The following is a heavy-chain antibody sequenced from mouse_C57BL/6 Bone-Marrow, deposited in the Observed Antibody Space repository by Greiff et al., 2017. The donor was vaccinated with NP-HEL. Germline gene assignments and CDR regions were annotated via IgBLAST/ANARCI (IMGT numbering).Heavy chain of an antibody. D-gene: IGHD6-1*01. J-gene: IGHJ4*01. V-gene: IGHV5-4*01. CDR3: ARDLRYYAMDY. Sequence: VMLVESGGGLVKPGGSLKLSCAASGFTFSSYAMSWVRQTPEKRLEWVATISDGGSYTYYPDNVKGRFTISRDNAKNNLYLQMSHLKSEDTAMYYCARDLRYYAMDYWGQGTSVTVSS. CDR1: GFTFSSYA. CDR2: ISDGGSYT.